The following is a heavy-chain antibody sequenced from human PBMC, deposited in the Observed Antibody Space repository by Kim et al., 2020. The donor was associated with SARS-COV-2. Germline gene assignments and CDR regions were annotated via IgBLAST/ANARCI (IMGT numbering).Heavy chain of an antibody. V-gene: IGHV3-33*01. CDR2: LWFDGSNK. J-gene: IGHJ6*03. CDR3: ARVAAAGPYYYYYYMDV. D-gene: IGHD6-13*01. CDR1: GFTFSSYG. Sequence: GGSLRLSCAASGFTFSSYGMHWVRQAPGKGLEWMAFLWFDGSNKNYSDSVKDRLAISRDNSKTTLYLQMNSLRVEDTAVYYCARVAAAGPYYYYYYMDVWGKGTTVTVSS.